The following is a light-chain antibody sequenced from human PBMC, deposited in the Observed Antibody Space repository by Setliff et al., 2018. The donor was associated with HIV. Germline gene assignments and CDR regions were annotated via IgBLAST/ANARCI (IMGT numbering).Light chain of an antibody. V-gene: IGLV2-14*01. CDR3: SSYTSSSTYV. J-gene: IGLJ1*01. CDR2: DVS. Sequence: QSALTQPASVSGSPGQPITISCTGTSGDVGGYNYVSWYQQHPGKAPKFMIYDVSKRPSGVSNRFSGSKSGNTASLTISGLQAEDEADYYCSSYTSSSTYVFGTGTKVTVL. CDR1: SGDVGGYNY.